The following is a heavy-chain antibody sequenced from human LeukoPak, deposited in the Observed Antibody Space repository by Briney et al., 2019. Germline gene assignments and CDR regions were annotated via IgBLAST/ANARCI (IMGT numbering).Heavy chain of an antibody. CDR1: GFTFSSYS. D-gene: IGHD3-22*01. CDR2: ISSSSSTI. CDR3: VRLSDSSGYGIDY. J-gene: IGHJ4*02. Sequence: PGGSLRLSCAASGFTFSSYSMNWVRQAPGKGREWVSYISSSSSTIYYADSVKGRFTISRDNAKNSLYLQMNSLRAEDTAVYYCVRLSDSSGYGIDYWGQGTLVTVSS. V-gene: IGHV3-48*01.